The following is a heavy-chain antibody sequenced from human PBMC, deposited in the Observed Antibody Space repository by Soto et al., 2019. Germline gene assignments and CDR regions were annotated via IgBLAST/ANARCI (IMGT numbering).Heavy chain of an antibody. Sequence: GGSLILSCAGSGFSFSAYWMSWVLHAPGKGLEWVAMINRGASGTHYVDSVKGRFTISRDNAKNSLYLQMNSLRVEDTAVYYCATLDTAEIQTAAYWGQGTLVSVSS. CDR1: GFSFSAYW. V-gene: IGHV3-7*01. D-gene: IGHD2-15*01. CDR3: ATLDTAEIQTAAY. CDR2: INRGASGT. J-gene: IGHJ4*02.